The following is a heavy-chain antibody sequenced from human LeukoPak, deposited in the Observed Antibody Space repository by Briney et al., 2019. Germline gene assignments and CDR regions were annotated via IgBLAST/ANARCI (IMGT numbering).Heavy chain of an antibody. D-gene: IGHD3-10*01. CDR1: GYTLTELS. CDR2: FDPEDGET. J-gene: IGHJ4*02. CDR3: ATSDAGIYGSGSYDDY. V-gene: IGHV1-24*01. Sequence: ASVNVSCKVSGYTLTELSMHWVRQAPGKGLEWMGGFDPEDGETIYAQKFQGRVTMTEDTSTDTAYMELSSLRSEDTAVYYCATSDAGIYGSGSYDDYWGQGTLVTVSS.